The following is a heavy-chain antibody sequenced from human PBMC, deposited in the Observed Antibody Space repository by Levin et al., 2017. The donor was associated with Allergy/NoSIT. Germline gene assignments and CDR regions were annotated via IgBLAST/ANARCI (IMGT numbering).Heavy chain of an antibody. CDR1: GFTFSNAW. J-gene: IGHJ6*02. Sequence: GGSLRLSCAASGFTFSNAWMSWVRQAPGKGLEWVGRIKSKTDGGTTDYAAPVKGRFTISRDDSKNTLYLQMNSLKTEDTAVYYCTNSGYSYGFVGYYYYGMDVWGQGTTVTVSS. CDR2: IKSKTDGGTT. V-gene: IGHV3-15*01. CDR3: TNSGYSYGFVGYYYYGMDV. D-gene: IGHD5-18*01.